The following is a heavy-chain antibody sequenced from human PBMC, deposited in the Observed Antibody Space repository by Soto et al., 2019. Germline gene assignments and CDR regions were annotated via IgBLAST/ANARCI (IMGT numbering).Heavy chain of an antibody. CDR3: ARDRLPVYYDILTGPNWFDP. J-gene: IGHJ5*02. CDR2: ISSSSSYI. D-gene: IGHD3-9*01. CDR1: GFTFSSYS. Sequence: GGSLSLSCAASGFTFSSYSMNWVRQAPGKGLERFSSISSSSSYIYYADSVKGRFTISRDNAKNSLYLQMNSLRAEDTAVYYCARDRLPVYYDILTGPNWFDPWGQGTLVTVSS. V-gene: IGHV3-21*01.